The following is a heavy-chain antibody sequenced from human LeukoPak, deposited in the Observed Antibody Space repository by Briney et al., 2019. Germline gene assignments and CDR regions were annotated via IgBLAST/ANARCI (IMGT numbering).Heavy chain of an antibody. CDR1: GDSVSSGNYY. Sequence: PSGTLSLTCTVSGDSVSSGNYYLSWIRQPPGKGLDWITYMSPSGTTKYNPSLKSRVTTSVDTSRTQFSLRLSSVIAADTAVYYCARHDGIVDFWGQGTLVTVSS. J-gene: IGHJ4*02. CDR3: ARHDGIVDF. D-gene: IGHD1-26*01. V-gene: IGHV4-61*01. CDR2: MSPSGTT.